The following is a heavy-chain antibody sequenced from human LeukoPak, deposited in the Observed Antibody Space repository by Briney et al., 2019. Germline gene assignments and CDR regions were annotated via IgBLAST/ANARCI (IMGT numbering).Heavy chain of an antibody. Sequence: GASVKVSCESSGYTFTNYYIHWVRQAPGQGLEWMGIINPSGGSTTYAQEFQGRVTMTRDTSTSTAYMELSSLRSEDTAVYYCARGGKGNADGYNQALDYWGQGTLVTVSS. CDR2: INPSGGST. D-gene: IGHD5-24*01. V-gene: IGHV1-46*01. CDR3: ARGGKGNADGYNQALDY. J-gene: IGHJ4*02. CDR1: GYTFTNYY.